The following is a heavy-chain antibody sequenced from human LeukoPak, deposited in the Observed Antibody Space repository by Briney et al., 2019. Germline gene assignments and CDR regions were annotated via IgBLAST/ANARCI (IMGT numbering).Heavy chain of an antibody. CDR3: ARDLYYSSGSYSFFDY. Sequence: SGGSLRLSCAASGFTFSSYGMHWVRQAPGKGLEWVAVIWYDGSNKYYADSVKGRFTISRDNSKNTLYLQMNSLRAEDTAVYYCARDLYYSSGSYSFFDYWGQGTLVTVSS. V-gene: IGHV3-33*01. J-gene: IGHJ4*02. CDR1: GFTFSSYG. CDR2: IWYDGSNK. D-gene: IGHD3-10*01.